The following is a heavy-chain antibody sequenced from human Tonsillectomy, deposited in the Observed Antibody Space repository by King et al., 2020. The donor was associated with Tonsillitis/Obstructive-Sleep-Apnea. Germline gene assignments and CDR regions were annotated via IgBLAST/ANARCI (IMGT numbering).Heavy chain of an antibody. J-gene: IGHJ6*02. D-gene: IGHD3-3*01. CDR3: AKDKAFRLVTIGYDFSYYGIDV. V-gene: IGHV3-30*18. CDR1: GFTFSSYG. Sequence: VQLVESGGGVVQPGRSLRLSCAASGFTFSSYGMHWVRQAPGKGLEWVAVISYDGSSIYYADSVKGRFTISRDKSKNTLYLQMNSLRVEDTAVYYCAKDKAFRLVTIGYDFSYYGIDVWGQGTTVTVSS. CDR2: ISYDGSSI.